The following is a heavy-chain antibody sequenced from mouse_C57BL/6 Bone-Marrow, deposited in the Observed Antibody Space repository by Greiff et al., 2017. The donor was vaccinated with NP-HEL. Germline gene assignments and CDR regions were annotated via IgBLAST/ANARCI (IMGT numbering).Heavy chain of an antibody. CDR2: IDPENGDT. CDR1: GFNIKDDY. V-gene: IGHV14-4*01. J-gene: IGHJ2*01. D-gene: IGHD1-1*01. CDR3: TTVYGTSDY. Sequence: EVHLVESGAELVRPGASVKLSCTASGFNIKDDYMHWVKQRPEQGLEWIGWIDPENGDTEYASKFQGKATITADTSSNTAYLQLSSLTSEDTAVYYCTTVYGTSDYWGQGTTLTVSS.